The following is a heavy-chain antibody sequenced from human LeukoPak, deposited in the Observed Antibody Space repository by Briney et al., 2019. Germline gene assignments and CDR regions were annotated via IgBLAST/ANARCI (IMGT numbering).Heavy chain of an antibody. CDR3: AREKRYFDWLQNWGDWFDP. D-gene: IGHD3-9*01. V-gene: IGHV4-39*07. Sequence: SETLSLTCTVSGGSISSSSYYWGWIRQPPGKGLEWIGSIYYSGSTYYNPSLKSRVTISVDTSKNQFSLKLSSVTAADTAVYYCAREKRYFDWLQNWGDWFDPWGQGTLVTVSS. J-gene: IGHJ5*02. CDR1: GGSISSSSYY. CDR2: IYYSGST.